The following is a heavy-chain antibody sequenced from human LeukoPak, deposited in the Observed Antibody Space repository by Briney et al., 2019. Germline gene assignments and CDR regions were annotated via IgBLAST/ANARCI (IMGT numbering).Heavy chain of an antibody. CDR3: ARSTGSTMFIDY. CDR1: GGSISPYY. J-gene: IGHJ4*02. Sequence: SETLSLTCTVSGGSISPYYWSWIRQPPGKGLEWLGYIYYSGNTDYNPSLKSRVAISVDTSKNQFSLKRSSVTAADTAVYYCARSTGSTMFIDYWGQGTLVTVSS. V-gene: IGHV4-59*01. D-gene: IGHD3-10*02. CDR2: IYYSGNT.